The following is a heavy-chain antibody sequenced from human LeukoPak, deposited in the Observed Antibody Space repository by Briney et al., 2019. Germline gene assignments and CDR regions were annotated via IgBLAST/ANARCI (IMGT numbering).Heavy chain of an antibody. CDR1: GGSISGYY. Sequence: SETLSLTCTVSGGSISGYYWSWIRQPPGKGLEWIGYIYYSESTIYNPSLKSRVTISVDTSKNQFSLKLSSVTAADTAVYYCARDSDAYYYDSSGYSHYYYMDVWGKGTTVTISS. J-gene: IGHJ6*03. CDR3: ARDSDAYYYDSSGYSHYYYMDV. D-gene: IGHD3-22*01. CDR2: IYYSEST. V-gene: IGHV4-59*12.